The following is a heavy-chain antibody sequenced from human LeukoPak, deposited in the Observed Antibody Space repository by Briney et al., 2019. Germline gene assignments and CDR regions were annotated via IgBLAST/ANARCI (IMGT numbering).Heavy chain of an antibody. J-gene: IGHJ2*01. Sequence: SETLSLTCTVSGGSISSGDYYWSWIRQPPGKGLEWIGYIYYSGSTYYNPSLKSRVTISVDTSKNQFSLKLSSVTAADTAVYYCARDKMNYYDSSGWYFDLWGRGTLVTVSS. D-gene: IGHD3-22*01. CDR2: IYYSGST. CDR3: ARDKMNYYDSSGWYFDL. CDR1: GGSISSGDYY. V-gene: IGHV4-30-4*01.